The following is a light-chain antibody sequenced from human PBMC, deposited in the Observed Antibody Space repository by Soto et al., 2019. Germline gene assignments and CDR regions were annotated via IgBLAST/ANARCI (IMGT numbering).Light chain of an antibody. V-gene: IGKV3-20*01. Sequence: EIVLTQSPGTLSLSPGEGATLSCRASQSINSFLAWYQQRRGQAPRLLIHGASNRATGIPDRFSGSGSGTDFTLTIGKLEPEDFAVYYCQQYGSSGTFGQGTKVDIK. CDR2: GAS. CDR3: QQYGSSGT. J-gene: IGKJ1*01. CDR1: QSINSF.